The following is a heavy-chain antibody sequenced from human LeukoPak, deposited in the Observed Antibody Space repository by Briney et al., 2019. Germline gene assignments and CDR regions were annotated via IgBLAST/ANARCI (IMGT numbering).Heavy chain of an antibody. V-gene: IGHV4-38-2*01. J-gene: IGHJ5*02. CDR2: IYRSGST. CDR1: GYSISRGSY. Sequence: SETLSLTCAVSGYSISRGSYWGWIRQPPGKGLEWIGSIYRSGSTYYNPSLKSRVTISVDTSKNQFSLKLNSVTAADTAVYYCARVGDWFDPWGQGTLVTVSS. CDR3: ARVGDWFDP.